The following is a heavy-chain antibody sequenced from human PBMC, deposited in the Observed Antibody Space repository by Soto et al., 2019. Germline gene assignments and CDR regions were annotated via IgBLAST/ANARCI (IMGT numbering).Heavy chain of an antibody. CDR3: ATDEVLSERGFSGYDY. J-gene: IGHJ4*02. V-gene: IGHV3-33*01. CDR1: GFTFSDYA. Sequence: QVPLVESGGGVVQPGRSLRLSCAASGFTFSDYAMHWVRQAPGKGLEWVAVIWYDERKKYYADSVQGRFIISRDKSQKTLYLQMNSLRAEDTAVYYCATDEVLSERGFSGYDYWGQGTRVTVSS. CDR2: IWYDERKK. D-gene: IGHD5-12*01.